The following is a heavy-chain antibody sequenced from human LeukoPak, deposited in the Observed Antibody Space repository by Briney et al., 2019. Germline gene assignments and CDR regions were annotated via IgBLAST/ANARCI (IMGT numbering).Heavy chain of an antibody. J-gene: IGHJ4*02. CDR3: ARGGGEFNN. Sequence: SETLSLTCTVSGYSISSGYYWGWIRQPPGKGLEWIGSIYHSGSTYYNPSLKSRVTISVDTSKNQFSLKLSSVTAADTAVYYCARGGGEFNNWGQGTLVTVSS. D-gene: IGHD2-15*01. CDR2: IYHSGST. V-gene: IGHV4-38-2*02. CDR1: GYSISSGYY.